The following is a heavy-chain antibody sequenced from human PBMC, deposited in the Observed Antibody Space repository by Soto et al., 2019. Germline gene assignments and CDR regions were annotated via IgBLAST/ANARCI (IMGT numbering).Heavy chain of an antibody. CDR1: GYSFTSYG. CDR3: YRDKMVNTDDWFDI. CDR2: ISGYNGKT. D-gene: IGHD5-18*01. J-gene: IGHJ5*02. V-gene: IGHV1-18*01. Sequence: QVHLVQSGAEVKKPGASVQVSCKASGYSFTSYGISWVRQAAGQGLEWMAWISGYNGKTRFAPKYEGRLSMTIDTSTSTAYTHLRSLRSDDADMYYFYRDKMVNTDDWFDIWGQGTLVTVSP.